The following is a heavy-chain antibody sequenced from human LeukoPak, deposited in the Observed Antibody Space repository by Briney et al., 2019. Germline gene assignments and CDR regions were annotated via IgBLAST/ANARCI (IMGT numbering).Heavy chain of an antibody. CDR1: GGSFSGYY. D-gene: IGHD4-17*01. CDR2: INHSGST. V-gene: IGHV4-34*01. Sequence: PSETLSLTCAVYGGSFSGYYWGWIRQPPGKGLEGIGEINHSGSTNYNPSLKSRVTISVDTSKNQFSLKLSSVTAADTAVYYCARRVTVTTLRYFDYWGQGTLVTVSS. J-gene: IGHJ4*02. CDR3: ARRVTVTTLRYFDY.